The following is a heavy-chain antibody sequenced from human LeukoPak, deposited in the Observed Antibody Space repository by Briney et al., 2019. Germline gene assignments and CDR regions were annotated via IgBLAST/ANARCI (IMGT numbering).Heavy chain of an antibody. CDR2: ISGSGDTT. D-gene: IGHD1-26*01. Sequence: GGSLRLSCAASGFTFSSYSMNWVRQAPGKGLEWVSFISGSGDTTYYADSVKGRFTISRDKSKNTLYLQMNSLRAEDTAVYYCAKSRGESRGASNYWGQGTLVTVSS. V-gene: IGHV3-23*01. J-gene: IGHJ4*02. CDR1: GFTFSSYS. CDR3: AKSRGESRGASNY.